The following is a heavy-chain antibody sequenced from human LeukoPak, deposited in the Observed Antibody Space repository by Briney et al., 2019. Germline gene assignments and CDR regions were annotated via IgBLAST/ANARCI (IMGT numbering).Heavy chain of an antibody. D-gene: IGHD3-9*01. V-gene: IGHV1-8*01. Sequence: GASVKVSCKASGYTFTSYDINWARQATGQGLEWMGWMNPNSGNTGYAQKFQGRVTMTRNTSISTAYMELSSLRSEDTAVYYCARGPVLRYFDWLSDYGMDVWGQGTTVTVSS. CDR3: ARGPVLRYFDWLSDYGMDV. J-gene: IGHJ6*02. CDR2: MNPNSGNT. CDR1: GYTFTSYD.